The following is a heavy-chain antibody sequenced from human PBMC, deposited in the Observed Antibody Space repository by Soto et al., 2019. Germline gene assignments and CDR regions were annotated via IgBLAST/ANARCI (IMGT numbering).Heavy chain of an antibody. J-gene: IGHJ4*02. V-gene: IGHV4-61*01. CDR3: ARKCGQKLVYFDY. CDR2: IYYSGST. CDR1: GGSVSSASNY. Sequence: SETLSLTCSVSGGSVSSASNYWIWIRQPPGKGLEYIGYIYYSGSTNYNPSLKSRVTMSVDTSKNQSSLRLSSVTAADTAVYYCARKCGQKLVYFDYWGQGILVTVSS. D-gene: IGHD6-13*01.